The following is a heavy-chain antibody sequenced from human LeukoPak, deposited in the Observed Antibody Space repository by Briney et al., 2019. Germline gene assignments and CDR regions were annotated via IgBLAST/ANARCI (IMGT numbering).Heavy chain of an antibody. CDR3: AREYYGYSSSLALIYYYYMDV. CDR1: GYTFTSYG. Sequence: SVKVSCKASGYTFTSYGISWVRQAPGQGLEWMGGIIPIFGTANYAQKFQGRVTLSADESTSTGYMELSSLRSEDTAVYYCAREYYGYSSSLALIYYYYMDVWGKGTTVTVSS. D-gene: IGHD6-13*01. V-gene: IGHV1-69*13. CDR2: IIPIFGTA. J-gene: IGHJ6*03.